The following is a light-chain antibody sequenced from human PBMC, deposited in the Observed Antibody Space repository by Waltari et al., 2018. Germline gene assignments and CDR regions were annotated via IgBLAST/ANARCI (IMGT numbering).Light chain of an antibody. Sequence: ELVFTQSPATLSLSPGERATLSCRASQSVSSYLAWYQQKPGPAPRLLIYDASNRATGIPARFSGSGSGTEFTLTISSLEPEDFAVYYCQQRSNWPRMYTFGQGTKLEIK. J-gene: IGKJ2*01. CDR2: DAS. CDR3: QQRSNWPRMYT. CDR1: QSVSSY. V-gene: IGKV3-11*01.